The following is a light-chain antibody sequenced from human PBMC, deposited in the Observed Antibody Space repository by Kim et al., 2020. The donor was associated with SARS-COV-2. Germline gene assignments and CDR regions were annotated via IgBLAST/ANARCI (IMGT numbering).Light chain of an antibody. V-gene: IGLV1-44*01. CDR1: SSNIGSNN. Sequence: QSVLTQPPSASGTPGQRVTISCSGSSSNIGSNNVVWYQQFPGAAPNVLIHSNNQRPSGIPDRFSGSRSGTSASLASSGLQSGDEADYYCAVWDDSLKQGVFGGGTQLTVL. CDR3: AVWDDSLKQGV. CDR2: SNN. J-gene: IGLJ3*02.